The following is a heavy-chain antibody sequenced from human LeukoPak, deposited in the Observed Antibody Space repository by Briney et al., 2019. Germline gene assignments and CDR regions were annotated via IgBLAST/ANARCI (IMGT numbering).Heavy chain of an antibody. Sequence: ASVKVSCKASGYTFTSYYMHWVRQAPGQGLEWMGIINPGGGSTSYAQKFQGRVTMTRDTSTSTVYMKLSSLRSEDTAVYYCTAEPVAFDIWGQGTMVTVSS. V-gene: IGHV1-46*01. CDR2: INPGGGST. CDR3: TAEPVAFDI. J-gene: IGHJ3*02. CDR1: GYTFTSYY. D-gene: IGHD1-14*01.